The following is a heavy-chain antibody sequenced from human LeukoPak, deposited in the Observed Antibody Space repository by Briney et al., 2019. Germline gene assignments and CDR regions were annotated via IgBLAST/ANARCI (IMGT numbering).Heavy chain of an antibody. J-gene: IGHJ6*02. D-gene: IGHD6-19*01. V-gene: IGHV4-59*01. CDR1: GGSIRSYS. CDR3: ARGAGYGMDV. Sequence: NPSETLSLTCTVSGGSIRSYSRSWIRHPPGKGLEWIGYSYYSGSTNYNPSLKSRVTISVDTSKNQFSLKLSSVTAADTAVYYCARGAGYGMDVWGQGTTVTVSS. CDR2: SYYSGST.